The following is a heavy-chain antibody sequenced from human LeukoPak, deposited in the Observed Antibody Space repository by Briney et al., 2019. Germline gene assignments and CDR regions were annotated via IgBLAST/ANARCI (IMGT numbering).Heavy chain of an antibody. CDR3: AAGYSSGDY. Sequence: PSETLSLTCAVYGGSFSGYYWSWIRQPPGKGLEWIGEINHSGSTNYNPSLKSRVTISVDTSKNQFSLKLSSVTAADTAVYYCAAGYSSGDYWGQGTLVTVSS. CDR2: INHSGST. V-gene: IGHV4-34*01. J-gene: IGHJ4*02. D-gene: IGHD6-19*01. CDR1: GGSFSGYY.